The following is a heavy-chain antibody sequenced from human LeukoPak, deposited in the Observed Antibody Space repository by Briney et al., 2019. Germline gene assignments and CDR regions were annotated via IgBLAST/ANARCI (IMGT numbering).Heavy chain of an antibody. Sequence: GGSLRLSCAASGFAFNIYAMTWVRQAPGKGLEWVSTISGDSATPYFADSVKGRFTISRDNSKNTLYLQMNSLRAEDTALYYCAKDSAATVVTPEDYWGQGTLVTVSS. CDR3: AKDSAATVVTPEDY. V-gene: IGHV3-23*01. D-gene: IGHD4-17*01. CDR1: GFAFNIYA. J-gene: IGHJ4*02. CDR2: ISGDSATP.